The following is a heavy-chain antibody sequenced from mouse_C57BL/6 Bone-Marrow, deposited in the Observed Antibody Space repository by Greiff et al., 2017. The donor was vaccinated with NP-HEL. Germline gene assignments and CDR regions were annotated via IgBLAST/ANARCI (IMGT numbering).Heavy chain of an antibody. Sequence: EVQLQQSGPELVKPGASVKISCKASGYSFTDYNMNWVKQSNGKSLEWLGVINPNYGTTSYNQKIKGKATLTVEQSSSTAYMQLNSLTSEDSAVYYCARVDYYGSSYVGDWYFDVWGTGTTVTVSS. CDR2: INPNYGTT. V-gene: IGHV1-39*01. CDR3: ARVDYYGSSYVGDWYFDV. D-gene: IGHD1-1*01. J-gene: IGHJ1*03. CDR1: GYSFTDYN.